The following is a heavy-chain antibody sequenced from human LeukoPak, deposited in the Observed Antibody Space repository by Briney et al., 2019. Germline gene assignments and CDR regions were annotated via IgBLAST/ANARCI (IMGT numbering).Heavy chain of an antibody. J-gene: IGHJ6*02. CDR1: GFTFSSHW. CDR2: IKQDGSEK. Sequence: GGSLRLSCAASGFTFSSHWMSWVRQAPGKGLEWVANIKQDGSEKYYVDSVKGRFTISRDNAKNSLYLQMNSLRAEDTAVYYCARDSEPGLDVWGQGTTVTVSS. V-gene: IGHV3-7*01. CDR3: ARDSEPGLDV. D-gene: IGHD1-26*01.